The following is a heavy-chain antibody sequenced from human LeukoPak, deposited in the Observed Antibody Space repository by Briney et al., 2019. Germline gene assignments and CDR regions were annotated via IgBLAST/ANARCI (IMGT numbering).Heavy chain of an antibody. V-gene: IGHV3-13*01. CDR1: GFTFNNYE. J-gene: IGHJ3*01. CDR3: AREGRMGTAEAFDV. D-gene: IGHD1-14*01. CDR2: VGIAGDT. Sequence: GGSLRLSCAASGFTFNNYEMHWVRQTAGKGLEWVSAVGIAGDTFYAGSVKGRFSISRDNAESSLFLQMNSLRAGDTAVYYCAREGRMGTAEAFDVWGQGTMVNVSS.